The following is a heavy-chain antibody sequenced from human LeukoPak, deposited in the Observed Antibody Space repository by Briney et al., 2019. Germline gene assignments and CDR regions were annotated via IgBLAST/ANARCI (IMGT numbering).Heavy chain of an antibody. J-gene: IGHJ4*02. V-gene: IGHV4-39*07. D-gene: IGHD6-19*01. Sequence: SETLSLTCTVSGGSISSTFYYWGWIRQPPGKGLEWIGSVYYSGTTYNNPSLKSRVTMSVDTSKNQFSLKLSSVTAADTAVYYCARVTPTVAGFLDYWGQGTLVTVSS. CDR1: GGSISSTFYY. CDR2: VYYSGTT. CDR3: ARVTPTVAGFLDY.